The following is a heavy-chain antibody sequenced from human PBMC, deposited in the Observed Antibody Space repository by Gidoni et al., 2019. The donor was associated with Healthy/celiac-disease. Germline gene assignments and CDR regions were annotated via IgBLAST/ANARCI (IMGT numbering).Heavy chain of an antibody. J-gene: IGHJ6*02. D-gene: IGHD3-10*01. CDR3: ARGTMVRGLGGGMDV. Sequence: QLQLQESGSGLVKPSQTLSLTCAVSGGSISSGGYSWSWLRQPPGKGLEWIGYIYHSGSTYYNPSLKSRVTISVDRSKNQFSLKLSSVTAADTAVYYCARGTMVRGLGGGMDVWGQGTTVTVSS. CDR1: GGSISSGGYS. CDR2: IYHSGST. V-gene: IGHV4-30-2*01.